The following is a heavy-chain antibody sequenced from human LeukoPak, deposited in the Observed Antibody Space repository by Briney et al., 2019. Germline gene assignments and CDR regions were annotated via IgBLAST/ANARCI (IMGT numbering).Heavy chain of an antibody. CDR2: MNPNSGNT. CDR1: GYTFTSYD. Sequence: ASVKVSCKASGYTFTSYDINWVRQATGQGLEWMGWMNPNSGNTGYAQKFQGRVTMTRNTSMSTAYMELSSLRSEDTAVYYCASVPSSWYPQGNDGHHDYWGQGTLVTVSS. D-gene: IGHD6-13*01. CDR3: ASVPSSWYPQGNDGHHDY. V-gene: IGHV1-8*01. J-gene: IGHJ4*02.